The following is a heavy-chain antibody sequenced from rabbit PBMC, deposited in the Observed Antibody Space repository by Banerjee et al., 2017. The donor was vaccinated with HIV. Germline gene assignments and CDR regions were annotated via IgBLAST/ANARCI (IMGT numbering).Heavy chain of an antibody. J-gene: IGHJ6*01. D-gene: IGHD6-1*01. CDR2: IATSSGST. CDR1: GFSFSSSYW. CDR3: VRVAGYVGAGVGQWDL. V-gene: IGHV1S45*01. Sequence: QEQLEESGGDLVKPEGSLTLTCTPSGFSFSSSYWICWVRQAPGKGLEWIACIATSSGSTWYASWAKGRFTISKTSSTTVTLQMTSLTAADTATYFCVRVAGYVGAGVGQWDLRGQGTLVTVS.